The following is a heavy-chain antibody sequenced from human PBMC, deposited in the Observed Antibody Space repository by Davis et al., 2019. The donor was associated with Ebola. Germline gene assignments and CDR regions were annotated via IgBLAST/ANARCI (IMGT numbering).Heavy chain of an antibody. CDR3: AKDNGDSSSIYYYYYGMDV. V-gene: IGHV3-74*01. J-gene: IGHJ6*04. CDR1: GFTFSSYG. Sequence: HTGGSLRLSCAASGFTFSSYGMHWFRQAPGKGLVWASRIKSDGSSTSYADSVKGRFTISRDNSKNTLYLQMNSLRAEDTAVYYCAKDNGDSSSIYYYYYGMDVWGKGTTVTVSS. D-gene: IGHD6-6*01. CDR2: IKSDGSST.